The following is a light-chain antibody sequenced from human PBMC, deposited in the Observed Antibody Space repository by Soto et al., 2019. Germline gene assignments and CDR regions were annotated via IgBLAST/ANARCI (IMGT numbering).Light chain of an antibody. CDR2: AST. CDR3: QQYGSSPPYT. CDR1: QSVSNNY. V-gene: IGKV3-20*01. J-gene: IGKJ2*01. Sequence: EVVLTQSPGTLSLSPGERASLSCRASQSVSNNYLAWYQQKPGQSPKLLIFASTDRATGIPDRFSGSGSGTAFTITISRLAPEDFAVYYCQQYGSSPPYTFGQGTKLEIK.